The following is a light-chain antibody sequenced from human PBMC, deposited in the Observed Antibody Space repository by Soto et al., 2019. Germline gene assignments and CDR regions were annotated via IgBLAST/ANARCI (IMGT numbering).Light chain of an antibody. V-gene: IGLV2-14*01. CDR1: SSDVGAYNY. J-gene: IGLJ1*01. Sequence: QSALTQPASVSGSAGQSITISCTGTSSDVGAYNYVSWYQQNPGKAPKLMIYEVSHRPSGVSNRFSGSKSGNTASLTISGLQAEDEADYYCSSYTSSNTYVFGSGTQLTVL. CDR3: SSYTSSNTYV. CDR2: EVS.